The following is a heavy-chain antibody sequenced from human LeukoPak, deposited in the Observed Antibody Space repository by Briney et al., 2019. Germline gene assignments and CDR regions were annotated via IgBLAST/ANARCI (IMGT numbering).Heavy chain of an antibody. CDR3: GXXXXXXXGLLSSTSPFDP. CDR1: GGSFSGYY. CDR2: INHSGST. J-gene: IGHJ5*02. Sequence: SETLSLTCAVYGGSFSGYYWSWIRQPPGKGLEWIGEINHSGSTNYNPSLKSRATISGDTSKNQFSLNLSSVPAADTAVFFCGXXXXXXXGLLSSTSPFDPWGQGTLVTVSS. V-gene: IGHV4-34*01. D-gene: IGHD2-2*01.